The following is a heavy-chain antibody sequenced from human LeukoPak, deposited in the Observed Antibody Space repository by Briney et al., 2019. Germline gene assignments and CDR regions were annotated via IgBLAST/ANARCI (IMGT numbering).Heavy chain of an antibody. CDR3: ERDLRVLWFGEYNWYFDL. V-gene: IGHV4-59*01. J-gene: IGHJ2*01. D-gene: IGHD3-10*01. CDR1: GGSISSYY. Sequence: SETLSLTCTVSGGSISSYYWSWIRQPPGKGLEWIGYIYYSGSTNYNPSLKSRVTISVDTSKNQFSLKLSSVTAADTAVYYCERDLRVLWFGEYNWYFDLWGRGTLVTVSS. CDR2: IYYSGST.